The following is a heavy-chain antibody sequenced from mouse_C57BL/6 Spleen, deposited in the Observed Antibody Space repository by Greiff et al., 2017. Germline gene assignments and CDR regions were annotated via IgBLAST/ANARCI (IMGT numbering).Heavy chain of an antibody. J-gene: IGHJ2*01. CDR2: IYPGSGST. D-gene: IGHD1-1*01. V-gene: IGHV1-55*01. Sequence: VQLQQPGAELVKPGASVKMSCKASGYTFTSYWITWVKQRPGQGLEWIGDIYPGSGSTNYNEKFKSKATTTVDTSSSTAYMQLSSLTSEDSAVYYCARGYYYYGSSYVGDYWGQGTTLTVSS. CDR3: ARGYYYYGSSYVGDY. CDR1: GYTFTSYW.